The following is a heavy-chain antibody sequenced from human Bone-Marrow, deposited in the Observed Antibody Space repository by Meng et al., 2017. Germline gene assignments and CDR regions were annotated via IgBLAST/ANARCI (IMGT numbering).Heavy chain of an antibody. CDR2: IYTSGST. CDR1: GGSFSGYY. J-gene: IGHJ5*02. V-gene: IGHV4-59*10. CDR3: ARVRIGGWFDP. Sequence: GSLRLSCAVYGGSFSGYYWSWIRQPAGKGLEWIGRIYTSGSTNYNPSLKSRVTMSVDTSKNQFSLKLSSVTAADTAVYYCARVRIGGWFDPWGQGTLVTVSS. D-gene: IGHD2-15*01.